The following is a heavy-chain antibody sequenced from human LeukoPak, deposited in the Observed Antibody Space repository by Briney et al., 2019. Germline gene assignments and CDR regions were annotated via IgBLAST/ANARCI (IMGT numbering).Heavy chain of an antibody. V-gene: IGHV1-69*05. D-gene: IGHD2-21*02. CDR3: AREAYCGGDCYSGTFDY. Sequence: SVKVSCRASGGTFSSYAISWVRQAPGQGLEWMGRIIPIFGTANYAQKFQGRVTITTDESTSTAYMELSSLRSEDTAVYCCAREAYCGGDCYSGTFDYWGQGTLVTVSS. J-gene: IGHJ4*02. CDR2: IIPIFGTA. CDR1: GGTFSSYA.